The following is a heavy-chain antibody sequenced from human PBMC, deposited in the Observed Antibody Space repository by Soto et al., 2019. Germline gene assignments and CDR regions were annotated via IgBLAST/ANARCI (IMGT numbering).Heavy chain of an antibody. D-gene: IGHD3-10*01. CDR1: GFIFDDYA. V-gene: IGHV3-9*01. Sequence: GGSLRLFCAASGFIFDDYAMHWVRQAPGRGLQWVSGISWNSGSIGYADSVKGRFTISRDNAKKSLYLQMNSLRAEDTAVYYCAKRAYGSDFDYWGQGTLVTVSS. CDR3: AKRAYGSDFDY. J-gene: IGHJ4*02. CDR2: ISWNSGSI.